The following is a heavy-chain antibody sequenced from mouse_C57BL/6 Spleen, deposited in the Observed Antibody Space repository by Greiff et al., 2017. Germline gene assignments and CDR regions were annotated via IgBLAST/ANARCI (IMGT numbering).Heavy chain of an antibody. J-gene: IGHJ1*03. D-gene: IGHD1-1*01. CDR3: ASYGCAGSSSSYGYFDV. CDR1: GYTFTTYP. Sequence: QVQLQQSGAELAKPGASVKLSCKASGYTFTTYPMHWVKQSPGKGLEWIGYFNPSSGYTKYNEKFKGKATLTADKSSNTVYLELSRLTYDDSASYYCASYGCAGSSSSYGYFDVWGTGTTVTVSS. CDR2: FNPSSGYT. V-gene: IGHV1-7*01.